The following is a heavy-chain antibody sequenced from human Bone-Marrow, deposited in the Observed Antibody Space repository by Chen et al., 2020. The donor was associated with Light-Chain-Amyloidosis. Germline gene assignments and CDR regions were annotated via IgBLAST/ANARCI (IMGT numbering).Heavy chain of an antibody. Sequence: QVQVVQSGAEVRKPGASVKVSCKVSGYTLSDESMHWVRQAPGKGLEWMGGFNPEEGEIIYAQKFQGRVALTEDTSTDTAYMEMTSLRSDDTAMYYCATSNTISFEYWGQGTLVTVSS. CDR2: FNPEEGEI. CDR3: ATSNTISFEY. J-gene: IGHJ4*02. V-gene: IGHV1-24*01. CDR1: GYTLSDES. D-gene: IGHD3-9*01.